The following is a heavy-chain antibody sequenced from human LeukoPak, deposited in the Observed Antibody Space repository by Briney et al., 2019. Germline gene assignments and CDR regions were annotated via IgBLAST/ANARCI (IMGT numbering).Heavy chain of an antibody. CDR2: ISESGAGT. CDR3: AKMARNYYDSSGPLDY. J-gene: IGHJ4*02. Sequence: PGGSLRLSCAASGITLSSYAMNWVRQVPGKGLEWVSSISESGAGTYYADSVKGRSTISRDNSKDTLYLQMNSLRAEDTAVYYCAKMARNYYDSSGPLDYWGQGTLVTVSS. V-gene: IGHV3-23*01. D-gene: IGHD3-22*01. CDR1: GITLSSYA.